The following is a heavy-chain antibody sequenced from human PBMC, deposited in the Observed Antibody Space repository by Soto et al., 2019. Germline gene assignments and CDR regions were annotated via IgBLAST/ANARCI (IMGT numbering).Heavy chain of an antibody. J-gene: IGHJ4*02. D-gene: IGHD2-15*01. Sequence: GGSLRLSCAASGFTFSSYWMSWVRQAPGKGLEWVANIKQDGSEKYYVDSVKGRFTISRDNAKNSLYLQMNSLRAEDTAVYYCARVSKGGSCYSRCYSPFDYWGQGTLVTVSS. V-gene: IGHV3-7*01. CDR3: ARVSKGGSCYSRCYSPFDY. CDR2: IKQDGSEK. CDR1: GFTFSSYW.